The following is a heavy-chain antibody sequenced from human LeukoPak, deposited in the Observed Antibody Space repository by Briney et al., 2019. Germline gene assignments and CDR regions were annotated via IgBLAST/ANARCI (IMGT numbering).Heavy chain of an antibody. V-gene: IGHV6-1*01. CDR2: TYYNSKWYT. CDR1: GDSVSTASNA. J-gene: IGHJ5*02. Sequence: SQTLSLTCAISGDSVSTASNAWYWIRQSPSRGLEWLGRTYYNSKWYTDYAVSVSGRTTVNPDTSKNQFSLHLNSVTPEDTAVYYCARRLTQYDCFDPWGQGILVTVSS. D-gene: IGHD2-2*01. CDR3: ARRLTQYDCFDP.